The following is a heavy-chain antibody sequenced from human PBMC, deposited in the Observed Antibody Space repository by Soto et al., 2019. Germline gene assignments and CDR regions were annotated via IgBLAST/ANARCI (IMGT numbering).Heavy chain of an antibody. CDR3: ARGKGVLYYDILTGYYRAYYFDY. J-gene: IGHJ4*02. D-gene: IGHD3-9*01. Sequence: SETLSLTCAVYGGSFSGYYWSWIRQPPGKGLERIGEINHSGSTNYNPSLKSRVTISVDTSKNQFSLKLSSVTAADTAVYYCARGKGVLYYDILTGYYRAYYFDYWGQGTLVTVSS. CDR1: GGSFSGYY. V-gene: IGHV4-34*01. CDR2: INHSGST.